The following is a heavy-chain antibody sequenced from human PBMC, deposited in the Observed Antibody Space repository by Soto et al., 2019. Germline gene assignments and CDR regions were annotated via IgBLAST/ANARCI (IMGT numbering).Heavy chain of an antibody. D-gene: IGHD5-18*01. Sequence: QVQLVESGGGVVQPGRSLRLSCAASGFTFSSYGMHWVRQAPGKGLEWVAVISYDGSNKYYADSVKGRFTISRDNSKNTLYLQMNSLRAEDTAVYYCAKDLTSYGLAVVLDYWGQGTLVTVSS. CDR3: AKDLTSYGLAVVLDY. CDR1: GFTFSSYG. CDR2: ISYDGSNK. J-gene: IGHJ4*02. V-gene: IGHV3-30*18.